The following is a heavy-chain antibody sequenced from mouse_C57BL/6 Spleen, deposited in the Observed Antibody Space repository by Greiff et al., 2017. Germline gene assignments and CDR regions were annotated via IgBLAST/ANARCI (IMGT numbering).Heavy chain of an antibody. CDR2: IYPGGGYT. J-gene: IGHJ4*01. D-gene: IGHD2-14*01. CDR3: ARSGYDIGYAMDY. V-gene: IGHV1-63*01. Sequence: QVQLKESGAELVRPGTSVRMSCKASGYTFTNYWIGWAKQRPGHGLEWIGDIYPGGGYTNYNEKFKGKATLTADKSSSTAYMQFSSLTSEDSAIYYCARSGYDIGYAMDYWGQGTSVTVSS. CDR1: GYTFTNYW.